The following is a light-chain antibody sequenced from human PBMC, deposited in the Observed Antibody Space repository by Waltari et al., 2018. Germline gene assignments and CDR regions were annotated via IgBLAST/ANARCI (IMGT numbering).Light chain of an antibody. CDR1: SSDVGGYNY. J-gene: IGLJ2*01. V-gene: IGLV2-11*01. CDR2: DVS. Sequence: QSALTQPRSVSGSPGQSVTISCTGTSSDVGGYNYVSWYQQHPGKAPKLLIDDVSTRPSGVPDRFSGSKSGNAASLTISGLQTEDEADYYCCSFAGSHTYVVFGGGTKLTVL. CDR3: CSFAGSHTYVV.